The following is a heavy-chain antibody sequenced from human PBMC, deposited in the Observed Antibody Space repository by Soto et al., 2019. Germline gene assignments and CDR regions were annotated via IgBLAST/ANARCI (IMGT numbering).Heavy chain of an antibody. D-gene: IGHD3-3*01. CDR3: ARDPQKYYDLGVDV. J-gene: IGHJ6*02. Sequence: QVQLVQSGAELKKPGSSVRVSCRASGGSFSDYAISWVRQAPGQGLEWVGGLIPMLGTPNYAPELQGRVTITADASTSTVYMELSSLRSEDTAVYYCARDPQKYYDLGVDVWGQGTTVIVSS. CDR2: LIPMLGTP. V-gene: IGHV1-69*01. CDR1: GGSFSDYA.